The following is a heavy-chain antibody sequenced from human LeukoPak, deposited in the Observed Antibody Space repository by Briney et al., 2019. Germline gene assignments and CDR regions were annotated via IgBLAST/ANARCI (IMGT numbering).Heavy chain of an antibody. CDR2: IYHSGST. J-gene: IGHJ4*02. V-gene: IGHV4-38-2*02. CDR1: GYSISSGYY. Sequence: SETLSLTCTVSGYSISSGYYWGWIRQPPGKGLEWIGSIYHSGSTYYNPSLKSRVTISVDTSKNQFSLKLSSVTAADTAVYYCARDLIGYHKFDYWGQGTPVAVSS. CDR3: ARDLIGYHKFDY. D-gene: IGHD2-2*01.